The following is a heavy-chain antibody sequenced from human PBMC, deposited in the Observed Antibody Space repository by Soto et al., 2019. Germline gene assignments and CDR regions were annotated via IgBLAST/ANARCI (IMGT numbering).Heavy chain of an antibody. D-gene: IGHD6-13*01. V-gene: IGHV1-3*01. CDR3: ASSSTWGWADYQGAMDV. J-gene: IGHJ6*02. CDR2: INAGNVNT. Sequence: QVQRVQSEAEVKKPGASVKVSCKASGSSFTYYAIHWVRQAPGQRLEWMGWINAGNVNTKYSQTFQGRASFTRDTSASATHMELSSLTSDDTALYYWASSSTWGWADYQGAMDVWGQGTTVTVSS. CDR1: GSSFTYYA.